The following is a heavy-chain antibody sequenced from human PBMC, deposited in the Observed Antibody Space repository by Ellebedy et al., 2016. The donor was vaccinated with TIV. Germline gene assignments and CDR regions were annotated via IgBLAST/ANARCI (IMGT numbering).Heavy chain of an antibody. D-gene: IGHD3-10*01. CDR2: IKEDGSEK. CDR1: GFTFRSEW. V-gene: IGHV3-7*01. J-gene: IGHJ4*02. CDR3: ARAHY. Sequence: PGGSLRLSCAASGFTFRSEWMSWVRQAPGKGLEWVANIKEDGSEKDYVDLVKGRFTISRDNAKNSLYLQMNNLRVEDTAVYYCARAHYWGQGTLVTVPS.